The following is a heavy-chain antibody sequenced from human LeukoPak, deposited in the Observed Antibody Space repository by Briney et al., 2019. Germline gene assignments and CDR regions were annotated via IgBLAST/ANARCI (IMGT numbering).Heavy chain of an antibody. CDR1: GYTFTSYG. D-gene: IGHD3-3*01. J-gene: IGHJ4*02. V-gene: IGHV1-18*01. CDR2: ISAYNGNT. Sequence: GASVKVSCKASGYTFTSYGISWVRQARGQGLEWMGWISAYNGNTNYAQKRQGRVTVTTETSTSTAYMALRSLRSDDTAVYYCARGHYDFWSGHLAIDYWGQGTLVTVSS. CDR3: ARGHYDFWSGHLAIDY.